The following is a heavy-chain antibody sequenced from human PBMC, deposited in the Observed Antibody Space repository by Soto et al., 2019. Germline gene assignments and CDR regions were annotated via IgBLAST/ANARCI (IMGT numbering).Heavy chain of an antibody. Sequence: QITLKESGPTLVRPTQTLTLTCTFSGFSLSTSGMGVGWIRQPPGKALEWLALIYWDDDKRYSPSLKSRLTITKNTSKNQVVLTMTNMVPVDTATYYCAHSRCGGDCLQSYSSHYYYGMDVWGQGTTVTVSS. CDR1: GFSLSTSGMG. CDR3: AHSRCGGDCLQSYSSHYYYGMDV. V-gene: IGHV2-5*02. D-gene: IGHD2-21*02. CDR2: IYWDDDK. J-gene: IGHJ6*02.